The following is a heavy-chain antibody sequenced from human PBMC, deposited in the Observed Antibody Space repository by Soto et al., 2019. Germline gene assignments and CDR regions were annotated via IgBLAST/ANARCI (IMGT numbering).Heavy chain of an antibody. CDR2: TYYRSKWYN. CDR3: ARDREEQQLVLRAFDI. CDR1: GDSVSSNSAA. J-gene: IGHJ3*02. Sequence: PSQTLSLTCAISGDSVSSNSAAWNWIRQSPSRGLEWLGRTYYRSKWYNDYAVSVKSRITINPDTSKNQFSLQLNSVTPEDTAVFYCARDREEQQLVLRAFDIWGQGTMVTVSS. V-gene: IGHV6-1*01. D-gene: IGHD6-13*01.